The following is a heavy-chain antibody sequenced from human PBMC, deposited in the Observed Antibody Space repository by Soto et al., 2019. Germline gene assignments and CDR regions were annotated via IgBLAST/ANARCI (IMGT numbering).Heavy chain of an antibody. J-gene: IGHJ3*01. CDR1: GGQCIAYG. Sequence: SLSLCWGASGGQCIAYGVIWRRQDPGKGLEWFSYISSSSSYTNDADSVKGRFTISRDNAKNSLYLQMNSLRAEDTAGYYCARPQQLVAASDRWGHGTSVT. V-gene: IGHV3-11*06. D-gene: IGHD6-13*01. CDR3: ARPQQLVAASDR. CDR2: ISSSSSYT.